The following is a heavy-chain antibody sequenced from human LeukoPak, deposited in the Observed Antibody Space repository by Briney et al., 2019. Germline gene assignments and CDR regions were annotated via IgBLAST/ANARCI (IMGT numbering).Heavy chain of an antibody. Sequence: SVKVSCKASGGTFSSYAISWVRQAPGQGLQCMGGIIPIFATADYAQNFQGRVTITADKSTSTVYMELSSLRSEDTAVYYCARVTDGYHIDYWGQGTLVTVSS. D-gene: IGHD5-24*01. CDR2: IIPIFATA. CDR1: GGTFSSYA. CDR3: ARVTDGYHIDY. V-gene: IGHV1-69*06. J-gene: IGHJ4*02.